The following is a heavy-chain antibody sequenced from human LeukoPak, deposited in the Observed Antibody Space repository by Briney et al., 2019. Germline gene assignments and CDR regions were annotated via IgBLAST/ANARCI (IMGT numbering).Heavy chain of an antibody. V-gene: IGHV3-11*04. CDR1: GFTFSDYY. CDR3: ASGPRGGYDSFFDY. D-gene: IGHD5-12*01. CDR2: ISSSGSTI. J-gene: IGHJ4*02. Sequence: GGSLSLSCAASGFTFSDYYMSWIRQAPGKGLEWVSYISSSGSTIYYADSVKGRFTISRDNAKNSLYLQMNSLRAEDTAVYYCASGPRGGYDSFFDYWGQGTLVTVSS.